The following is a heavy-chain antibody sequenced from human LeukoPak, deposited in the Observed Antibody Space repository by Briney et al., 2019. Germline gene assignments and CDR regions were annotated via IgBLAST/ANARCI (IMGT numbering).Heavy chain of an antibody. CDR3: ARSYSSGWYTGGCEYFQH. CDR1: GGSISSYY. V-gene: IGHV4-59*01. Sequence: SETLSLTCTVSGGSISSYYWSWIRQPPGKGLERIGYIYYSGSTNYNPSLKSRVTISVDTSKNQFSLKLSSVTAADTAVYYCARSYSSGWYTGGCEYFQHWGQGTLVTVSS. CDR2: IYYSGST. J-gene: IGHJ1*01. D-gene: IGHD6-19*01.